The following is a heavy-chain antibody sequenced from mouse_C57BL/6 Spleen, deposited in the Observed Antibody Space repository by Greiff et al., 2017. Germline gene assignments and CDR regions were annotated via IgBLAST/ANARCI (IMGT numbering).Heavy chain of an antibody. Sequence: EVQLQQSGPELVKPGASVKISCTASGYTFTDYYMNWVKQSHGKSLEWIGDINPNNGGTSYNQKFKGKATLTVDKSSSTAYMELRSLTSEDSAVYYCARSGIYYDYEGVAYWGQGTLVTVSA. CDR2: INPNNGGT. V-gene: IGHV1-26*01. CDR1: GYTFTDYY. CDR3: ARSGIYYDYEGVAY. D-gene: IGHD2-4*01. J-gene: IGHJ3*01.